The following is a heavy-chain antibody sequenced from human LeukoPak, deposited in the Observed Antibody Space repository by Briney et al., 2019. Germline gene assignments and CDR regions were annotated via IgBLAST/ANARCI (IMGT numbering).Heavy chain of an antibody. Sequence: ASVKVSCKASGYTFTGYYMHWLRQAPGQGLEWMGWINPNTGDTNSAQKFQGRVTMTRDTSINSAYMDLSRLRSDDTAVYYCARGPSHGAFDIWGQGTMVTVSS. V-gene: IGHV1-2*02. CDR1: GYTFTGYY. CDR2: INPNTGDT. D-gene: IGHD6-6*01. J-gene: IGHJ3*02. CDR3: ARGPSHGAFDI.